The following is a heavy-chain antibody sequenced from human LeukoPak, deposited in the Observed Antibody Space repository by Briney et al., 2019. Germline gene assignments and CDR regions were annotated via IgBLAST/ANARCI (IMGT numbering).Heavy chain of an antibody. D-gene: IGHD5-18*01. CDR2: IYTSGST. V-gene: IGHV4-61*02. CDR1: GGSISSGSYY. Sequence: SETLSLTCTVSGGSISSGSYYWSWIRQPAGKGLEWIGRIYTSGSTNYSPSLKSRVTISVDTSKNQFSLKPSSVTAADTAVYYCARVTEVDTAMVYAFDIWGQGTMVTVSS. J-gene: IGHJ3*02. CDR3: ARVTEVDTAMVYAFDI.